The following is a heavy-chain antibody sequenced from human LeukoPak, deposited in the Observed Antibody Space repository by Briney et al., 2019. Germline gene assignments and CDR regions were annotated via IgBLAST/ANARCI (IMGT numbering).Heavy chain of an antibody. J-gene: IGHJ4*02. V-gene: IGHV1-8*01. CDR2: MNPNSGNT. Sequence: GAPVKVSCKASGYTFTSYDINWVRQATGQGLEWMGWMNPNSGNTGYAQKFQGRVTMTRNTSISTAYMELSSLRSEDTAVYYCARGGRHYYDSSGYRGVDYWGQGTLVTVSS. CDR1: GYTFTSYD. D-gene: IGHD3-22*01. CDR3: ARGGRHYYDSSGYRGVDY.